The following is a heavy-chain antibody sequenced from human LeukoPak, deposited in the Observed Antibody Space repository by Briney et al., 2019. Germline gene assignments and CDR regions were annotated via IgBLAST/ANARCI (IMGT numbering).Heavy chain of an antibody. Sequence: SETLSLTCTVSGGSISSSSYYWGWIRQPPGKELEWIGSIYSGGSSYYNPSLKSRVTISVDTSKNQFSLKLSSVTAADTAVYYCARDNTTVTIGAEYFQHWGQGTLVTVSS. CDR1: GGSISSSSYY. D-gene: IGHD4-17*01. CDR2: IYSGGSS. J-gene: IGHJ1*01. CDR3: ARDNTTVTIGAEYFQH. V-gene: IGHV4-39*07.